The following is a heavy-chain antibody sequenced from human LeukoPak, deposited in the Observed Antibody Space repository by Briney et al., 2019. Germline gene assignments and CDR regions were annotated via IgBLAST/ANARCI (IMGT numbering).Heavy chain of an antibody. CDR3: ARDLLQADSSGYYNEVATGFDY. CDR1: GFTFSSYS. CDR2: ISSSSSYI. J-gene: IGHJ4*02. D-gene: IGHD3-22*01. V-gene: IGHV3-21*01. Sequence: PGGSLRLSCAASGFTFSSYSMNWVRQAPGKGLEWVSSISSSSSYIYYADSVKGRFTISRDNAKNSLYLQMNSLRAEATAVYYCARDLLQADSSGYYNEVATGFDYWGQGTLVTVSS.